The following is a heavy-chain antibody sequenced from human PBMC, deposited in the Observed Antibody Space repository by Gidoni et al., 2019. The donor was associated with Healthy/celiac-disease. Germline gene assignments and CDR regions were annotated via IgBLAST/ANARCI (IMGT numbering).Heavy chain of an antibody. Sequence: LEWVSLISWDGGSTYYADPVKGRFTISRDNSKNSLYLQMNSLRTEDTALYYCAKALMGATLFYAFDIWGQGTMVTVSS. CDR3: AKALMGATLFYAFDI. D-gene: IGHD1-26*01. V-gene: IGHV3-43*01. J-gene: IGHJ3*02. CDR2: ISWDGGST.